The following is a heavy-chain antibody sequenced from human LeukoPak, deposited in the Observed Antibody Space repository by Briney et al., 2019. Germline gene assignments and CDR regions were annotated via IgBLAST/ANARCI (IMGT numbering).Heavy chain of an antibody. CDR1: GGSISSYY. J-gene: IGHJ4*02. D-gene: IGHD6-19*01. V-gene: IGHV4-4*07. CDR3: ARLAPQWLLFDY. Sequence: SETLSLTCTVSGGSISSYYWNWIRQPAGKGLEWIGRIHTSGSTNYNPSLKSRVTISVDTSKNQFSLKLSSVTAADTAVYYCARLAPQWLLFDYWGQGTLVTVSS. CDR2: IHTSGST.